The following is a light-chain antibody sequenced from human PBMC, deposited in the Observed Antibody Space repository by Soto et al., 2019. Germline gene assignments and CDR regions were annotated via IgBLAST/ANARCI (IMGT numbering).Light chain of an antibody. CDR1: SSDVGYFNY. J-gene: IGLJ2*01. CDR3: GAFTGSSTLVV. V-gene: IGLV2-14*01. CDR2: ELT. Sequence: QSVLTQPASVSGSPGQSITISCTATSSDVGYFNYVSWYQQHPGKAPKLLIYELTYRPSGVSNRFSGSKSGNTASLTISGLQAEDGADYYCGAFTGSSTLVVFGGGTKVTVL.